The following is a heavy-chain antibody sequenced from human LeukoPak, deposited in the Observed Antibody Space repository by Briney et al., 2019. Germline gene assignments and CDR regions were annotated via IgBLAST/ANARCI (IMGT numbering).Heavy chain of an antibody. CDR1: GGSISSGSYY. V-gene: IGHV4-61*01. D-gene: IGHD3-22*01. CDR2: IYYSGST. J-gene: IGHJ4*02. CDR3: ARFYYDSSGYHFDY. Sequence: SQTLSLTCTVSGGSISSGSYYWSWIRQPPGKGLEWIGYIYYSGSTNYNPSLKSRVTISVDTSKNQFSLKLSSVTAADTAVYYCARFYYDSSGYHFDYWGQGTLVTVSS.